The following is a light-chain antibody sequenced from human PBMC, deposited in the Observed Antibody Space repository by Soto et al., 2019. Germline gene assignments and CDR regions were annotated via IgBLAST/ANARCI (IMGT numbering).Light chain of an antibody. CDR3: QQYDNRPFT. CDR2: DAS. V-gene: IGKV1-33*01. Sequence: DIQMPQSPSSLSASVGDRVTITCQASQDISNYLNWYQQKPGKAPKLLIYDASNLETGVPSRFSGSGSGTDFTLTISSLQPEDVATSYCQQYDNRPFTFGPGTKVDIK. CDR1: QDISNY. J-gene: IGKJ3*01.